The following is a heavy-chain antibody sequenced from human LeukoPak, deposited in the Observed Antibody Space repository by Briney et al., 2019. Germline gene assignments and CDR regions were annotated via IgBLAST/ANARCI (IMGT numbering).Heavy chain of an antibody. J-gene: IGHJ4*02. Sequence: SGTLSLTCAVSGDSISSNNWWSWVRQPPGKGLEWIGEIYHSGSANYNPSLKSRVTISIGKSKNQFSLKLSSVTAADTAIYYCARIHGAYGDYWGQGTLVTVSS. CDR3: ARIHGAYGDY. D-gene: IGHD4-17*01. V-gene: IGHV4-4*02. CDR2: IYHSGSA. CDR1: GDSISSNNW.